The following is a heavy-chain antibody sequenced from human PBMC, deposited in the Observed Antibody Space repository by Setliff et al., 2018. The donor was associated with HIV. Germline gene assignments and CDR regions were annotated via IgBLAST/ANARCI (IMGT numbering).Heavy chain of an antibody. D-gene: IGHD1-7*01. V-gene: IGHV3-48*04. CDR1: GFSFSLYA. Sequence: GGSLRLSCKATGFSFSLYAMSWFRQAPGKGLEWVSYITGSSDTIYYADSVKGRFTISRDNAKNSLYLQMNTLRAEDTAVYYCAREGITGTTLHPYWGQGTLVTVSS. CDR3: AREGITGTTLHPY. J-gene: IGHJ4*02. CDR2: ITGSSDTI.